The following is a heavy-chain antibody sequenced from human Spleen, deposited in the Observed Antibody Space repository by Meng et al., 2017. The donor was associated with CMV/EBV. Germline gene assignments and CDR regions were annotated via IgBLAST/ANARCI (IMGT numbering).Heavy chain of an antibody. V-gene: IGHV3-21*01. D-gene: IGHD3-10*01. Sequence: GGSLRLSCAASGFTFSTYRMNWVRQAPGKGLERVSSISSTSGYIHYADSVKGRFTISRDNPKNSLYLQMNSLRAEDTAVYYCARQYGSGIYYLDFWGQGTLVTVSS. J-gene: IGHJ4*02. CDR2: ISSTSGYI. CDR3: ARQYGSGIYYLDF. CDR1: GFTFSTYR.